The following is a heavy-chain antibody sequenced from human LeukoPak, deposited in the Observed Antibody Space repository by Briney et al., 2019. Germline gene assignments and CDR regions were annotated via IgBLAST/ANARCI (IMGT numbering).Heavy chain of an antibody. CDR2: ISDGGGST. CDR1: GFTFSNYA. Sequence: PGGSLRLSCVASGFTFSNYAMSWVRQTPGKGLEWVSGISDGGGSTYNADSVDGRFTISRDNSKTTLSLEMHGLRADDAAVYYCAKYISDSVDDALDLWGPGTMVIVS. J-gene: IGHJ3*01. CDR3: AKYISDSVDDALDL. D-gene: IGHD4-11*01. V-gene: IGHV3-23*01.